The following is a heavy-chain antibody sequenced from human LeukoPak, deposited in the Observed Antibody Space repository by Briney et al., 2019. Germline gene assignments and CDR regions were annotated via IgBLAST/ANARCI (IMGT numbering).Heavy chain of an antibody. V-gene: IGHV4-39*07. J-gene: IGHJ4*02. CDR1: GDITHY. CDR3: ARDSSASALH. Sequence: SETLSLTCAVSGDITHYWGWVRQAPGKGPECIGSIYYSGSTYYNPSLKSRVTISVDTSKNQFSLKLSSVTAADTAVYYCARDSSASALHWGQGTLVTVSS. CDR2: IYYSGST.